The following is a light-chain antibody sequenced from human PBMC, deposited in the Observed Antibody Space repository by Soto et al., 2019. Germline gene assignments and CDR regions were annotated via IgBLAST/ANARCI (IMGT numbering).Light chain of an antibody. J-gene: IGKJ2*01. CDR3: QQYGSSPSMYT. V-gene: IGKV3-20*01. CDR2: GAS. Sequence: EIVLTQSPGTLSLSPGERATLSCRASQSVSSSYLAWYQQKPGQAPRLLIYGASSRATGIPDRFSGSGSGTDFTLTISRLEPEVFAVYYCQQYGSSPSMYTFGQGTKLEIK. CDR1: QSVSSSY.